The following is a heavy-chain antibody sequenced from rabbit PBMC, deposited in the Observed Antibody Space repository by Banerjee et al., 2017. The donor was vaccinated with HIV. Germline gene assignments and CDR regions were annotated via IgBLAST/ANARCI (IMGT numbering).Heavy chain of an antibody. CDR2: IYTSSGNT. CDR3: ARNEYTGTAYDL. Sequence: QEQLEESGGDLVKPEGSLTLTCTASGIDFSSSYWICWVRQAPGKGLEWIACIYTSSGNTWYASWAKGRFTISKTSSTTVTLQMASLTAADTATYFCARNEYTGTAYDLWGPGTLVTVS. J-gene: IGHJ4*01. D-gene: IGHD7-1*01. V-gene: IGHV1S45*01. CDR1: GIDFSSSYW.